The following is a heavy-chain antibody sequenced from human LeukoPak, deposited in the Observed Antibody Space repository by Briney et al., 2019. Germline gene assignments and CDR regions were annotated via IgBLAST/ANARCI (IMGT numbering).Heavy chain of an antibody. V-gene: IGHV3-7*01. CDR1: GFTFSSSW. CDR2: IKQDGNEK. CDR3: ARDPHSSGWGNWFDP. D-gene: IGHD6-19*01. J-gene: IGHJ5*02. Sequence: GGSLRLSCAASGFTFSSSWMSWVRQAPGKGLEWVANIKQDGNEKYYVDSVKGRFTISRDNAKNTLYLQMNSLRAEDTAVYYCARDPHSSGWGNWFDPWGQGTLVTVSS.